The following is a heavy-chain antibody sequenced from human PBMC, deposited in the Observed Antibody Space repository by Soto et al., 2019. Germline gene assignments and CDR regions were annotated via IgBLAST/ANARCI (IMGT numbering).Heavy chain of an antibody. D-gene: IGHD1-26*01. V-gene: IGHV3-23*01. CDR3: AKDLVGATD. CDR2: IGASGLDT. J-gene: IGHJ4*02. Sequence: GSLRLSCAASGFPLRNYAITWVRQAPGKGLEWVSAIGASGLDTYYADSVKGRFTISRDISKNTLYLRMNSLRAEDAAVYYCAKDLVGATDWGQGTLVTVSS. CDR1: GFPLRNYA.